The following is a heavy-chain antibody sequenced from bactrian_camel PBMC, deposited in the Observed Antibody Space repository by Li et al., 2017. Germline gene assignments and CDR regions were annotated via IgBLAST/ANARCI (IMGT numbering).Heavy chain of an antibody. CDR1: EFTDC. D-gene: IGHD2*01. V-gene: IGHV3S40*01. Sequence: DVQLVESGGGSVQAGGSLRLSCVVSEFTDCMGWFRQALGKELEAVASIYIGGGSTYYSSDSVKERFTISEDSAKNTLYLQMNSLKPEDTAMYYCAADAGCGDSWAPDLGYWGSGTQVTVS. CDR2: IYIGGGST. CDR3: AADAGCGDSWAPDLGY. J-gene: IGHJ6*01.